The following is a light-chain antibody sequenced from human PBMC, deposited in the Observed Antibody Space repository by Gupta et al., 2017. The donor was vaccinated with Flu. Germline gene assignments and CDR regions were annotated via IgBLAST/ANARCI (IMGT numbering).Light chain of an antibody. CDR3: QQYSNWPFT. CDR2: GAS. V-gene: IGKV3-15*01. CDR1: QSVSSY. J-gene: IGKJ3*01. Sequence: PARLSVSPGERATLSCRASQSVSSYLAWYQQKPGQTPRLLIYGASTRATAIPARFSGSGSGTEFTLTINSLQSEDFAVYFCQQYSNWPFTFGPGTRVDIK.